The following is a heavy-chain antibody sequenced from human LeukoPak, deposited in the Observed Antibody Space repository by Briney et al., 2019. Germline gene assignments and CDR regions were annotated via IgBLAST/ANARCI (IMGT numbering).Heavy chain of an antibody. CDR1: GGSISSSTFY. CDR3: ARTHELSVDTAMVSYYYMDV. D-gene: IGHD5-18*01. Sequence: SETLSLTCTVSGGSISSSTFYWGWIRQPPGKGLEWVGNIFYTGTTYYNPSLKSRVTMSVDTSQNQFSLKLSSVTATDTAVYYCARTHELSVDTAMVSYYYMDVWGRGITVTVSS. V-gene: IGHV4-39*01. CDR2: IFYTGTT. J-gene: IGHJ6*03.